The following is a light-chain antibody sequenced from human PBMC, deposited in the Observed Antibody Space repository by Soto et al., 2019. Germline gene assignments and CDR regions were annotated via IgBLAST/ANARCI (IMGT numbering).Light chain of an antibody. CDR2: GAS. J-gene: IGKJ2*01. V-gene: IGKV1-12*01. CDR3: HQANSFPFT. CDR1: QDVRAW. Sequence: DIQMTQSPSYLSASVGDRVTISCRASQDVRAWLAWFQQKPGRAPKLLIFGASILESGVPSRFSGSGSGTEFTLSISSLQPEDFATYYCHQANSFPFTFGQGTKVDIK.